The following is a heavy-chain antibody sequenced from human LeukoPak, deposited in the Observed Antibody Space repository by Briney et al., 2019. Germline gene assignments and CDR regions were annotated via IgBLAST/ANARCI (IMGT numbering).Heavy chain of an antibody. CDR1: GGTFSSYA. CDR3: AGVFGSPLAYAFDI. D-gene: IGHD3-10*01. CDR2: IIPIFGTA. V-gene: IGHV1-69*05. Sequence: VASVKVSCKASGGTFSSYAISWVRQAPGQGLEWMGRIIPIFGTASYAQKFQGRVTITTDESTSTAYMELSSLRSEGTAVYYCAGVFGSPLAYAFDIWGQGTMVTVSS. J-gene: IGHJ3*02.